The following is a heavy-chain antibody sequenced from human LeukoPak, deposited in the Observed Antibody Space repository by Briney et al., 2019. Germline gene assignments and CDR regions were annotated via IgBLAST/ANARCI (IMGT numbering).Heavy chain of an antibody. D-gene: IGHD6-19*01. CDR1: GFTFSSYA. J-gene: IGHJ4*02. CDR2: ISYDGSNK. V-gene: IGHV3-30-3*01. CDR3: ARDTYSSGWSPYFDY. Sequence: GSLRLSCAASGFTFSSYAMHWVRQAPGKGLEWVAVISYDGSNKYYADSVKGRFTISRDNSKNTLYLQMNSLRAEDTAVYYCARDTYSSGWSPYFDYWGQGTLVTVSS.